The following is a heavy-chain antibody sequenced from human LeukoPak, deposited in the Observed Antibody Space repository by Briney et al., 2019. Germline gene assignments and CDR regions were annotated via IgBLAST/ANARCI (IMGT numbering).Heavy chain of an antibody. D-gene: IGHD3-3*01. CDR2: IFCSGST. V-gene: IGHV4-39*07. CDR1: GGSISTSNYY. CDR3: ARDEAYYDFWSGYPSYYFDY. J-gene: IGHJ4*02. Sequence: SETLSLTCTVSGGSISTSNYYWGWIRQPPGKGLEWIGNIFCSGSTYYSPSLKSRVTISVDTSKNQFSLKLSSVTAADTAVYYCARDEAYYDFWSGYPSYYFDYWGQGTLVTVSS.